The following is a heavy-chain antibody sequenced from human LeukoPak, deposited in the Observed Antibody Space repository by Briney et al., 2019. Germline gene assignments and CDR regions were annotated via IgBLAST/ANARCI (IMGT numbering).Heavy chain of an antibody. Sequence: GGSLRLSCAASGFTFSSYSMNWVRQAPGKGLEWVLSISSSSSYIYYADSVKGRFTISRDNAKNSLYLQMNSLRAEDTAVYYCARVSRTDAFDIWGQGTMVTVSS. CDR3: ARVSRTDAFDI. D-gene: IGHD6-13*01. J-gene: IGHJ3*02. CDR1: GFTFSSYS. V-gene: IGHV3-21*01. CDR2: ISSSSSYI.